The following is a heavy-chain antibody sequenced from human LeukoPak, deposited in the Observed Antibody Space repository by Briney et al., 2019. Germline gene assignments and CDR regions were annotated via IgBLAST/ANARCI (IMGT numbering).Heavy chain of an antibody. V-gene: IGHV3-30*14. CDR3: ARDRCTNGVCYYDY. CDR1: GFTFSGSA. Sequence: GGSLKLSCAASGFTFSGSAMHWVRQAPGKGLEWVAVIWYDGSIKYYGDSVKGRFTISRDNPKNTLYLQMNSLRAEDTAVYYCARDRCTNGVCYYDYWGQGTLVTVSS. D-gene: IGHD2-8*01. J-gene: IGHJ4*02. CDR2: IWYDGSIK.